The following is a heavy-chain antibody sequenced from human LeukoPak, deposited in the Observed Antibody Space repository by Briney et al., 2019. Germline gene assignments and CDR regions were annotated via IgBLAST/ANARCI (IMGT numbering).Heavy chain of an antibody. J-gene: IGHJ4*02. D-gene: IGHD7-27*01. V-gene: IGHV3-30*02. CDR2: IRYDGSNK. Sequence: GGSLRLSCAASGFTFSSYGMHWVRQAPGKGLEWVAFIRYDGSNKYYADSVKGRFTISRDNSKNTLYLQMNSLRAEDTAVYYCAKDPRSKTGDGFDYWGQGTLVTVSS. CDR1: GFTFSSYG. CDR3: AKDPRSKTGDGFDY.